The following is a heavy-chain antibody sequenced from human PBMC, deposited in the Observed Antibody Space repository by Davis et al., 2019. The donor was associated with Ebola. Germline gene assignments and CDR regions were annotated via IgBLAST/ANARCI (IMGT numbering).Heavy chain of an antibody. CDR3: ASGRNNWFDP. J-gene: IGHJ5*02. D-gene: IGHD1-26*01. CDR1: GGSISSGNHY. CDR2: IHYSGST. Sequence: SETLSLTCSVSGGSISSGNHYWAWIRQPPGKGLEWIGSIHYSGSTYYNPSLKSRVTMSVDTSKNQFSLKLTSVTAADTAVYYCASGRNNWFDPWGQGTLVTVSS. V-gene: IGHV4-39*07.